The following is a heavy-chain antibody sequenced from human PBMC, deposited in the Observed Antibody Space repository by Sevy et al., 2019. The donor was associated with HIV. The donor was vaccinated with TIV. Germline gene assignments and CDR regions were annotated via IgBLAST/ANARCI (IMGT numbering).Heavy chain of an antibody. V-gene: IGHV3-33*01. CDR2: IWYDGSNK. CDR1: GFTFSSYG. J-gene: IGHJ4*02. CDR3: ARDLGYSYGYCFDY. D-gene: IGHD5-18*01. Sequence: GGSLRLSCAASGFTFSSYGMHWVRQAPGKGLEWVAVIWYDGSNKYYADSVKGRFTISRDNSKNTLYLQMNSLRAEDTAVYYCARDLGYSYGYCFDYWRQGTLVTVSS.